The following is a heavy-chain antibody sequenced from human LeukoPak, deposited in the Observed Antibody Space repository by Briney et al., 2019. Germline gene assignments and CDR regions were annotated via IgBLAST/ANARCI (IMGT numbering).Heavy chain of an antibody. CDR3: AEDQKLQPFHY. V-gene: IGHV3-30-3*01. CDR1: GFTFSSYA. D-gene: IGHD2-15*01. CDR2: ISYDGSNK. J-gene: IGHJ4*02. Sequence: PGGSLRLSCAASGFTFSSYAMHWVRQAPGKGLEWVAVISYDGSNKYYADSVKGRFTISRDNSKNTLYLQMNRLRIEDTSVYYCAEDQKLQPFHYWGQGTLVTVSS.